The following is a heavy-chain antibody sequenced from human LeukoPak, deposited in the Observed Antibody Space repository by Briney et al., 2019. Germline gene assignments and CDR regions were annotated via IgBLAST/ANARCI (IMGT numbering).Heavy chain of an antibody. V-gene: IGHV3-23*01. CDR1: GFTFSSYA. J-gene: IGHJ5*02. D-gene: IGHD3-3*01. Sequence: GGSLRLSCAACGFTFSSYAMSWVRQAPGKGLEGVSAISRSGGTTYYADSVKGRFTISRDNAKNSLYLQMNSLRAEDTAVYYCARGVGVVIGSYNWFDPWGQGTLVTVSS. CDR2: ISRSGGTT. CDR3: ARGVGVVIGSYNWFDP.